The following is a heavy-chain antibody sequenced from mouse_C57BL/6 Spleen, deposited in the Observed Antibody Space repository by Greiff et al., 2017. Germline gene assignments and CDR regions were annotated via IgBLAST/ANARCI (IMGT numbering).Heavy chain of an antibody. CDR3: EREGVYYYSSSYWFAY. CDR2: IDPNSGGT. CDR1: GYTFTSYW. Sequence: QVQLQQPGAELVKPGASVKLSCKASGYTFTSYWMHWVKQRPGRGLEWIGSIDPNSGGTKYNEKFKSKATLTVDKPSSTAYMQLSSLTSEDSAVYYCEREGVYYYSSSYWFAYWGQGTLVTVSA. V-gene: IGHV1-72*01. J-gene: IGHJ3*01. D-gene: IGHD1-1*01.